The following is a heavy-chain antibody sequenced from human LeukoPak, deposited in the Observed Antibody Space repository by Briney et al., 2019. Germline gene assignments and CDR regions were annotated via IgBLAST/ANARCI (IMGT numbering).Heavy chain of an antibody. J-gene: IGHJ4*02. V-gene: IGHV3-48*04. D-gene: IGHD2-2*01. CDR2: ISSSSSTI. CDR3: ARNHIVVVPAAPFDY. Sequence: GGSLRLSCAASGFTFSSYSMNWVRQAPGKGLEWVSYISSSSSTIYYADSVKGRFTISRDNAKNSLYLQMNSLRAEDTAVYYCARNHIVVVPAAPFDYWGQGTLVTVSS. CDR1: GFTFSSYS.